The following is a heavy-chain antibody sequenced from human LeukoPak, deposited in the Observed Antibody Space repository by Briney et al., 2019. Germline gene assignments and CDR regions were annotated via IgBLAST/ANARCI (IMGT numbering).Heavy chain of an antibody. CDR3: ARDAGGSSIAVAGTEGDNWFDP. V-gene: IGHV4-61*01. Sequence: PSETLSLTCTVSGGSVSSGSYYWSWIRQPPGKGLEWIGYIYYSGSTNYNPSLKSRVTISVDTSKNQFSLNLSSVTAADTAVYYCARDAGGSSIAVAGTEGDNWFDPWGQGTLVTVSS. D-gene: IGHD6-19*01. CDR1: GGSVSSGSYY. CDR2: IYYSGST. J-gene: IGHJ5*02.